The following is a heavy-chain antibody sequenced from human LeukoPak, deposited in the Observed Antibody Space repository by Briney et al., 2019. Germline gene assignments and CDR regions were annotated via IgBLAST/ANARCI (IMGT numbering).Heavy chain of an antibody. V-gene: IGHV1-58*02. CDR3: ARDTYYYDSSGSYYFDY. Sequence: SVKVSCKASGFTFTSSAMQWARQARGQRLEWIGWIVVGSGNTNYAQKFQERVTITRDMSTSTAYMELSSLRSEDTAVYYCARDTYYYDSSGSYYFDYWGQGTLVTVSS. CDR1: GFTFTSSA. J-gene: IGHJ4*02. CDR2: IVVGSGNT. D-gene: IGHD3-22*01.